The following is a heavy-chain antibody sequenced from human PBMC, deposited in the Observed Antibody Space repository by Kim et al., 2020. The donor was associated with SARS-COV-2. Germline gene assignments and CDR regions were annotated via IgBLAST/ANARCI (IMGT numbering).Heavy chain of an antibody. CDR3: ARGYYDFWSGYSPGAFDI. J-gene: IGHJ3*02. CDR2: IYYSGST. V-gene: IGHV4-31*03. CDR1: GGSISSGGYY. Sequence: SETLSLTCTVSGGSISSGGYYWSWIRQHPGKGLEWIGYIYYSGSTYYNPSLKSRVTISVDTSKNQFSLKLSSVTAADTAVYYCARGYYDFWSGYSPGAFDIWGQGTMVTVSS. D-gene: IGHD3-3*01.